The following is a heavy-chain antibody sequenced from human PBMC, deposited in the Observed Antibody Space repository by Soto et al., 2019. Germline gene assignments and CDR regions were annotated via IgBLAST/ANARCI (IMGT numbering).Heavy chain of an antibody. CDR3: ARGGLRYFDWFWYYYGMDV. V-gene: IGHV4-34*01. CDR2: INHSGST. J-gene: IGHJ6*02. Sequence: PSETLSLTCAVYGGSFSGYYWSWIRQPPGKGLEWIGEINHSGSTNYNPSLKSRVTISVDTSKNQFSLKLSSVTAADTAVYYCARGGLRYFDWFWYYYGMDVWGQGTTVTVSS. D-gene: IGHD3-9*01. CDR1: GGSFSGYY.